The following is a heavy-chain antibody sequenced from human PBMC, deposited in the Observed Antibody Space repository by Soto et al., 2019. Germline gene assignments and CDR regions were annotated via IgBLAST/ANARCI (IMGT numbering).Heavy chain of an antibody. V-gene: IGHV3-30-3*01. Sequence: GGSLRLSCAASGFTFSSYAMHWVRQAPGKGLEWVAVISYDGSNKYYADSVKGRFTISRDNSKNTLYLQMNSLRAEDTAVYYCAREFPSGSGSYYDYGMDVWGQGTTVTV. CDR2: ISYDGSNK. D-gene: IGHD3-10*01. J-gene: IGHJ6*02. CDR3: AREFPSGSGSYYDYGMDV. CDR1: GFTFSSYA.